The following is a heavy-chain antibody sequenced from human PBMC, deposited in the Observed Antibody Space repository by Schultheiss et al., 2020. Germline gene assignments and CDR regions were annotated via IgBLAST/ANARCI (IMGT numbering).Heavy chain of an antibody. J-gene: IGHJ2*01. V-gene: IGHV3-48*04. CDR2: ISWNSGSI. D-gene: IGHD2-21*01. Sequence: GGSLRLSCAASGFTFSSYSMNWVRQAPGKGLEWVSGISWNSGSIGYADSVKGRFTISRDNAKNSLYLQLNSLRAEDTAVYYCARDGDYWYFDLWGRGTLV. CDR1: GFTFSSYS. CDR3: ARDGDYWYFDL.